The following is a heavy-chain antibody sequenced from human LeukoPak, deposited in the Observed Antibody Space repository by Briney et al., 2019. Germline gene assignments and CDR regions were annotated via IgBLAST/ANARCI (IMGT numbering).Heavy chain of an antibody. Sequence: SETLSLTCTVSGGSISSYYWSWIRQPPGKGLEWIGYIYYSGSTNYNPSLKSRVTISVDTSKNQFSLKLSSVTAADTAVYYCARLQNYDFWSGSGYYMDVWGKGTTVTVSS. J-gene: IGHJ6*03. CDR3: ARLQNYDFWSGSGYYMDV. CDR1: GGSISSYY. V-gene: IGHV4-59*12. CDR2: IYYSGST. D-gene: IGHD3-3*01.